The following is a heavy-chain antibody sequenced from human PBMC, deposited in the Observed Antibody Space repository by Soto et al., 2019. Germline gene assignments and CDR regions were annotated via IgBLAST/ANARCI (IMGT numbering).Heavy chain of an antibody. CDR3: ARGPVVPAAMDFDY. V-gene: IGHV4-59*01. J-gene: IGHJ4*02. Sequence: PSETLSLTCTVSGGSISSYYWSWIRQPPGKGLEWIGYIYYSGSTNYNPSLKSRVTISVDTSKNQFSLKLSSVTAADTAVYYCARGPVVPAAMDFDYWGQGTLVTVSS. CDR2: IYYSGST. D-gene: IGHD2-2*01. CDR1: GGSISSYY.